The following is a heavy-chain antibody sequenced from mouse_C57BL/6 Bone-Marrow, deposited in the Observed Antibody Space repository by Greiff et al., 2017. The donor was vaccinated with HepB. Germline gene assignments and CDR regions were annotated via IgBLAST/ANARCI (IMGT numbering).Heavy chain of an antibody. D-gene: IGHD1-1*01. Sequence: EVMLVESGGGLVQPGGSLKLSCAASGFTFSDYYMYWVRQTPEKRLEWVAYISNGGGSTYYPDTVKGRFTISRDNAKNTLYLQMSRLKSEDTAMYYCARHRGYYGSSYWYFDVWGTGTTVTVSS. V-gene: IGHV5-12*01. CDR3: ARHRGYYGSSYWYFDV. CDR2: ISNGGGST. CDR1: GFTFSDYY. J-gene: IGHJ1*03.